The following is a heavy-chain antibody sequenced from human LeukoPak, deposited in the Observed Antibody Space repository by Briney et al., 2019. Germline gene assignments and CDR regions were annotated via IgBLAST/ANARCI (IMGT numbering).Heavy chain of an antibody. V-gene: IGHV1-18*01. CDR1: GYTFTSYG. CDR3: ARDLGGTPRNGFDY. Sequence: GASVKVSCKASGYTFTSYGISWVRQAPGQGLEWMGWISAYNGNTNYAQKLQGRVTMTTDTSTSTAYMELRSLRSDDTAVYYCARDLGGTPRNGFDYWGQGTLVTVSS. J-gene: IGHJ4*02. CDR2: ISAYNGNT. D-gene: IGHD1-26*01.